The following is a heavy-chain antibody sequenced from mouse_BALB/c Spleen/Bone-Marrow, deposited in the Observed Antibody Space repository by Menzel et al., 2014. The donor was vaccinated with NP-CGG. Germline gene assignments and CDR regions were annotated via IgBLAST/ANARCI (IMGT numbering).Heavy chain of an antibody. CDR1: GYTFTSYW. CDR2: IHPSNGRT. D-gene: IGHD3-2*01. CDR3: ARGTARAMMDY. Sequence: QVQLQQSGTELVKPGASVKLSCKASGYTFTSYWIHWVKQRPGQGLEWMGEIHPSNGRTNYSEKFKTKATLTVDKSSTTAHMQLRSLTSEDSAVYYCARGTARAMMDYWGQGTSVTVSS. V-gene: IGHV1S81*02. J-gene: IGHJ4*01.